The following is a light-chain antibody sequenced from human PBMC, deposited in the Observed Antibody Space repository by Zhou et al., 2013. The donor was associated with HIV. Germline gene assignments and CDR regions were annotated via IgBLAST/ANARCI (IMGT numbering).Light chain of an antibody. CDR2: GAS. V-gene: IGKV3-20*01. J-gene: IGKJ5*01. Sequence: EIVLTQSPGTLSLSPGERATLSCRASQSISNTYLAWYQQIPGQAPRVLIYGASTRATGIPDRFSGSGSETDFTLTISGLEPEDFAVYYCQQYGTSRGTFGQGTRLEIK. CDR3: QQYGTSRGT. CDR1: QSISNTY.